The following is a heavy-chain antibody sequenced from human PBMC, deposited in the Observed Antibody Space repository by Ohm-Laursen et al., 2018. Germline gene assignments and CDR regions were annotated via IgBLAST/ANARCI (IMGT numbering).Heavy chain of an antibody. CDR3: ARYNIGSWFDP. V-gene: IGHV4-59*10. Sequence: TLSLTCAVSGGSISSHYWSWIRQPAGKGLEWIGRIYASETTYYNPSLTSRVTMSLDTSKNQFSLKLSSVTAADTAVYYCARYNIGSWFDPWGQGTLVTVSS. J-gene: IGHJ5*02. CDR1: GGSISSHY. D-gene: IGHD5-12*01. CDR2: IYASETT.